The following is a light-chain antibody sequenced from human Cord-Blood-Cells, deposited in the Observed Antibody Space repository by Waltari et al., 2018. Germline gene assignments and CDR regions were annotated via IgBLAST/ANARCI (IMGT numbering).Light chain of an antibody. CDR1: QSVSSN. V-gene: IGKV3D-15*01. Sequence: EIVMTQTPATQSVSPGERATLPCRASQSVSSNLAWYQQKPGPAPRLLIYGASTRATGIPARFSGSGSGTEFTLTISSLQSEDFAVYYCQQYNNWPRTFGQGTKVEIK. J-gene: IGKJ1*01. CDR2: GAS. CDR3: QQYNNWPRT.